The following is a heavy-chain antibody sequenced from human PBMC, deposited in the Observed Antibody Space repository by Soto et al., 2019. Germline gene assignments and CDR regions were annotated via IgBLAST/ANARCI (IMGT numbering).Heavy chain of an antibody. CDR3: ERGGTPIDY. CDR2: ISTYNGNT. V-gene: IGHV1-18*01. CDR1: GYTFTNFG. J-gene: IGHJ4*02. Sequence: QVQLVRSGAEVKKPGASVKVSCKTSGYTFTNFGISWVRQAPGQGLEWMGWISTYNGNTNYAQKFQGSVTMTTDTSTRTAYMELRSLRSDDTAVYYCERGGTPIDYWGQGTLVTVSS. D-gene: IGHD3-16*01.